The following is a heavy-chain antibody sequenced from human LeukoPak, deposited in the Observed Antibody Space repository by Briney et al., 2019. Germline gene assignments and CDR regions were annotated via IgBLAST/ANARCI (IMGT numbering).Heavy chain of an antibody. D-gene: IGHD3-16*01. V-gene: IGHV1-58*02. CDR3: ARDTKRSRARWENLGIDP. CDR1: GFTFTSSA. Sequence: SVKVSCKASGFTFTSSAMQWVRQARGQRLEWIGWIVVGSGNTNYAQKFQERVTMTTDTSTSTAYMELRSLRSDDTAVYYCARDTKRSRARWENLGIDPWGQGTLVTVSS. CDR2: IVVGSGNT. J-gene: IGHJ5*02.